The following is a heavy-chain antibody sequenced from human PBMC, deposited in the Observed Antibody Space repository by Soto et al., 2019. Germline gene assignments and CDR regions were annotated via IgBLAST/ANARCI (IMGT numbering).Heavy chain of an antibody. J-gene: IGHJ4*02. CDR2: ISYGGSNK. CDR3: AKAHGYGDYSFDY. D-gene: IGHD4-17*01. Sequence: PGGFLRLSCAASGFTFSSYGMHWVRQAPGKGLEWVAGISYGGSNKDYADSVKGRFTISRDNAKNSLYLQMNSLRAEDTALYYCAKAHGYGDYSFDYWGQGTLVTVSS. V-gene: IGHV3-30*18. CDR1: GFTFSSYG.